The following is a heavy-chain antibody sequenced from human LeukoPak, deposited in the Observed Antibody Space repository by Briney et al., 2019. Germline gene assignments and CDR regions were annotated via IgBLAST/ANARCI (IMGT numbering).Heavy chain of an antibody. Sequence: SQTLSLTCTVSGGSISSGGYYWTWIRQHPGKGLEWIGYIDYSGSTYYNPSLKSRVTISVDRSKNQLSLKLSSVTAADTAVYYCARGGDLAYFDYWGQGTLVTVSS. CDR3: ARGGDLAYFDY. D-gene: IGHD3-16*01. CDR2: IDYSGST. J-gene: IGHJ4*02. V-gene: IGHV4-31*03. CDR1: GGSISSGGYY.